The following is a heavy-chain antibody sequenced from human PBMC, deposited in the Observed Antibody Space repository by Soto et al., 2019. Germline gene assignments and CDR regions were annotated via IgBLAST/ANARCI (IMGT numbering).Heavy chain of an antibody. V-gene: IGHV1-18*01. D-gene: IGHD1-1*01. CDR1: GYTFTSYG. Sequence: QVQLVQSGAEVKKPGASVKVSCKASGYTFTSYGISWVRQAPGQGLEWMGWISAYNGNTNYAQKLQGRVTMTTDTSTSTAYMELRSLISDDTAVYYCARDAILELEDYYDYGMDVWGPGTTVTGSS. CDR2: ISAYNGNT. CDR3: ARDAILELEDYYDYGMDV. J-gene: IGHJ6*02.